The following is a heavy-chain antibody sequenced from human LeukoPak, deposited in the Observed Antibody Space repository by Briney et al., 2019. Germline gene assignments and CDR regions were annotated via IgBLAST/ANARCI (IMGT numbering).Heavy chain of an antibody. CDR3: ASHSSSWYNQWVTFDY. J-gene: IGHJ4*02. CDR2: IIPIFGTA. D-gene: IGHD6-13*01. CDR1: GGTFSSYA. V-gene: IGHV1-69*13. Sequence: SVKVSCKASGGTFSSYAISWVRQAPGQGLEWMGGIIPIFGTANYAQKFQGRVTITADESTSTAYMELSSLRPEDTAVYYCASHSSSWYNQWVTFDYWGQGTLVTVSS.